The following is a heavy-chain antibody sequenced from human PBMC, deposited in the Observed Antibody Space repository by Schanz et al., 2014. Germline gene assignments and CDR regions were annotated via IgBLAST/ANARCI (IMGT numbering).Heavy chain of an antibody. CDR3: AGAVATIRADSFDI. D-gene: IGHD5-12*01. J-gene: IGHJ3*02. CDR2: SPTGSST. V-gene: IGHV3-53*01. Sequence: EVQLLESGGGLIQPGGSLRLSCAASGFTVSSNYMSWVRQAPGKGLEWVSNISPTGSSTYYADSVKGRFTISRDNAKNSLYLQMNSLRAEDTAVYYCAGAVATIRADSFDIWGQGTMLTVSS. CDR1: GFTVSSNY.